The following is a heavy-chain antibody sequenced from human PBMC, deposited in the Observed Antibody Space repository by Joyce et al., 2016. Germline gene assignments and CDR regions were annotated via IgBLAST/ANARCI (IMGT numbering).Heavy chain of an antibody. Sequence: SGLTVRTTWMSWVRQAPGKGLEWIGRIKSKNDGGTLDYIETVKGRFTLSRDDSTNTVYLQMDSLKIEDTAMYYCTTDPRYWGRGTLVTVSS. CDR1: GLTVRTTW. V-gene: IGHV3-15*01. CDR3: TTDPRY. J-gene: IGHJ4*02. CDR2: IKSKNDGGTL.